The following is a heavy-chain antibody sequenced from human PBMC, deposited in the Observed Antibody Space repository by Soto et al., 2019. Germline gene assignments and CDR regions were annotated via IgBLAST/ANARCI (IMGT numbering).Heavy chain of an antibody. V-gene: IGHV3-23*01. J-gene: IGHJ4*02. Sequence: GGSLRLSCAASGFTFSSYAMSWVRQAPGKGLEWVSAINGSGGSTYYADSVKGRFTISRDNSKNTLYLQINSLRAEDTAVYYCAKGQKIVVVVAATLEFDYWGQGTLVTVSS. CDR3: AKGQKIVVVVAATLEFDY. CDR1: GFTFSSYA. CDR2: INGSGGST. D-gene: IGHD2-15*01.